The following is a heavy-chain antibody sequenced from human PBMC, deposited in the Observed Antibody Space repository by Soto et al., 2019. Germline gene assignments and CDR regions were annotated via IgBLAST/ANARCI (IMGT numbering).Heavy chain of an antibody. D-gene: IGHD3-10*01. Sequence: PXQTLSLACAIPGDSVSSNSAAWNWIRHSPSRGLEWLGRTYYRSKWYNDYAVSLKSRITINPDTSKNQFSLQLNSVTPEDTAVYYCARDSGYGSGSYYRKFDYWGQGTLVTVPQ. J-gene: IGHJ4*02. CDR1: GDSVSSNSAA. V-gene: IGHV6-1*01. CDR3: ARDSGYGSGSYYRKFDY. CDR2: TYYRSKWYN.